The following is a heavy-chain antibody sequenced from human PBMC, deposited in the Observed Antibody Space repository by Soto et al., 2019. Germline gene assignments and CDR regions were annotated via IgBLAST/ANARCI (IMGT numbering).Heavy chain of an antibody. D-gene: IGHD1-1*01. CDR3: ARDTTGILDY. CDR2: ISYDGSNK. J-gene: IGHJ4*02. Sequence: LRLSCAASVFTFSSYAMHWVRPAPGKGLEWVAVISYDGSNKYYADSVKGRFTISRDNSKNTLYLQMNSLRAEDTAVYYCARDTTGILDYWGQGTLVTVSS. CDR1: VFTFSSYA. V-gene: IGHV3-30-3*01.